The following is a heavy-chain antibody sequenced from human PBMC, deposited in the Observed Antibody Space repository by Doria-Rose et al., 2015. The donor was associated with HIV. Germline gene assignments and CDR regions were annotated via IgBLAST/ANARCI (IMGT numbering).Heavy chain of an antibody. D-gene: IGHD3-3*01. CDR2: TYYTGTS. CDR1: GASVSSRGYY. V-gene: IGHV4-31*03. CDR3: ARMGSYRELDY. Sequence: ESGPGLVKPSETLSLTCSVSGASVSSRGYYWNWIRQVPGKGLESLGYTYYTGTSDYSPSLKSRLNMAVDTSKNQLSLKLSFVTVADTAVYYCARMGSYRELDYWGQGALVIVSA. J-gene: IGHJ4*02.